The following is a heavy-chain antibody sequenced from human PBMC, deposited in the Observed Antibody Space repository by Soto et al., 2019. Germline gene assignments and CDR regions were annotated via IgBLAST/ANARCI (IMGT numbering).Heavy chain of an antibody. D-gene: IGHD3-16*01. V-gene: IGHV3-11*01. CDR1: GFIFSDYY. Sequence: DLEESGGGLVKPGGSLRLSCTASGFIFSDYYMSWIRQAPGKGLEWVSDISNSGRITHHADSVEGRFTISRDNAKDSLYLQMNSLRPEDSAFYYCARDHGGGGLTLEYWGQGTLVTVSS. J-gene: IGHJ4*02. CDR2: ISNSGRIT. CDR3: ARDHGGGGLTLEY.